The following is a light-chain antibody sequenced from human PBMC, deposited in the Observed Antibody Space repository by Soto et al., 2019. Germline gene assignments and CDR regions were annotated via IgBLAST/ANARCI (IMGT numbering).Light chain of an antibody. V-gene: IGLV1-47*01. CDR2: RND. CDR3: ASWDGTLSARL. J-gene: IGLJ2*01. Sequence: QPVLTQPPSASGTPGQRITISCSGGTSNIGSNYVYWYQQVPGTAPKLLIYRNDQRPSGVPDRFSASKSFTSASLAISGLRSEDEADYYSASWDGTLSARLFGGGTKLTVL. CDR1: TSNIGSNY.